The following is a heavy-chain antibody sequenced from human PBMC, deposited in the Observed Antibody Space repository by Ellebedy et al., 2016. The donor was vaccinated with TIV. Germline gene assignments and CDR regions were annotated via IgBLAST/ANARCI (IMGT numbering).Heavy chain of an antibody. CDR3: ARDDALDGGYLDS. CDR1: GFTFVCCA. J-gene: IGHJ4*02. CDR2: ISNGGDTT. V-gene: IGHV3-23*01. D-gene: IGHD3-16*01. Sequence: PGGSLRLSCAPSGFTFVCCAWSWVRQAPGKGLEWVSVISNGGDTTYADSAKGRFTISRDNSKTTLFLQMNNLRVEDTAMYYCARDDALDGGYLDSWGQGTLVTVSS.